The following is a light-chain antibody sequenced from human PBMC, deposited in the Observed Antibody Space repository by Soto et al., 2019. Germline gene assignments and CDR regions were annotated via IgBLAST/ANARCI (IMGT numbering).Light chain of an antibody. V-gene: IGLV2-11*01. J-gene: IGLJ1*01. CDR1: SSDVGTYDF. CDR3: CLYAVTFYV. Sequence: QSALTQPRSVSGSPGQSVTISCTGTSSDVGTYDFVSWYQQHPGKAPRLMIFDVSERPSGVPDRFSGSKSGNTASLTISGLQAGDEADYHRCLYAVTFYVFGTGTKVTVL. CDR2: DVS.